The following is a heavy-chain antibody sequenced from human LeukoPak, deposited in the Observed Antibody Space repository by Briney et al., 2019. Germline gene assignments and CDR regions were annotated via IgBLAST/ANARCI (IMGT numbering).Heavy chain of an antibody. Sequence: GGSLRLSCAASGFTFSSYWMSWVRQAPGKGLEWVANIKQDGTQKHYVDSVEGRFTISRDNANNSLYLQMNSLRAEDTAVYYCARDSIWSGTCYTPPRYWGQGTLVTVSS. D-gene: IGHD3-10*02. CDR1: GFTFSSYW. J-gene: IGHJ4*02. V-gene: IGHV3-7*01. CDR3: ARDSIWSGTCYTPPRY. CDR2: IKQDGTQK.